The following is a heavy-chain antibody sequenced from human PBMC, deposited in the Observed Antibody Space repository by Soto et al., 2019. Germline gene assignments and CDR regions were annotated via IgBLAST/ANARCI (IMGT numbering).Heavy chain of an antibody. J-gene: IGHJ6*02. CDR2: IIPIFGTA. CDR1: GGTFSSYA. Sequence: QVQLVQSGAEVKKPGSSVKVSCKASGGTFSSYAISWVRQAPGQGLEWMGGIIPIFGTANYAQKFQGRVTITADKSQSTAYMELSSLRSEDTAVYYCASRGRASHCCTSLPFYYYYGMDVWGQGTTVTVSS. CDR3: ASRGRASHCCTSLPFYYYYGMDV. D-gene: IGHD2-8*01. V-gene: IGHV1-69*06.